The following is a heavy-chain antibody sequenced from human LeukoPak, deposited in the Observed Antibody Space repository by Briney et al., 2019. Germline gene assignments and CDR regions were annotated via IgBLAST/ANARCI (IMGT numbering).Heavy chain of an antibody. D-gene: IGHD3-22*01. CDR3: ARLKFYDGTGYSPGHYMDV. J-gene: IGHJ6*03. V-gene: IGHV4-4*07. CDR2: LYPGVST. CDR1: GGPMYSYY. Sequence: SETLSLTCTVSGGPMYSYYWAWIRQTAEKGLEWIGRLYPGVSTNYNPSLKSRLTMSVDTSKNQFALKLSAVTAADTAVYYCARLKFYDGTGYSPGHYMDVWGKGTTVTVSS.